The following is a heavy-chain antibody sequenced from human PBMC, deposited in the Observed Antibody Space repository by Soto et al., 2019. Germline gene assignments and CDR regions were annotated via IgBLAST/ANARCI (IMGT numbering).Heavy chain of an antibody. CDR2: ISADGSGT. J-gene: IGHJ4*02. D-gene: IGHD1-26*01. Sequence: LRLSCAASGFTFRSYEMHWVRQPPGKGLQWISYISADGSGTYYADSVRGRFTISRDNSKNTLYLHMNSLRAEDTAVYYCATLGPTRLLASWGQGTLVTVSS. CDR1: GFTFRSYE. CDR3: ATLGPTRLLAS. V-gene: IGHV3-48*03.